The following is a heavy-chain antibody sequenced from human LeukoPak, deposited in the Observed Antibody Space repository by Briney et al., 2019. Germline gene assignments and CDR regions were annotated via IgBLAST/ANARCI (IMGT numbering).Heavy chain of an antibody. CDR2: ISSSGSTI. D-gene: IGHD6-13*01. CDR1: GFTFSDYY. CDR3: ASSESWYFSILDY. V-gene: IGHV3-11*01. Sequence: KPGGSLRLSCAASGFTFSDYYMSWIRQAPGKGLEWVSYISSSGSTIYYADSVKGRFTISRDNAKNSLYLQMNGLRAEDTAVYYCASSESWYFSILDYWGQGTLVTVSS. J-gene: IGHJ4*02.